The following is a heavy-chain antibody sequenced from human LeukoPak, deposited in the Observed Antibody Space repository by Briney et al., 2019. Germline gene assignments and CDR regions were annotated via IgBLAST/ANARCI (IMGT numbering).Heavy chain of an antibody. J-gene: IGHJ4*02. V-gene: IGHV1-18*01. CDR3: ARDGPYDSSGYYYFLSPHFDY. Sequence: ASVKVSSKASGYTFTSYGISWVRQAPGQGLEWMGWISAYNGNTNYAQKLQGRVTMTTDTSTSTAYMELRSLRSDDTAVYYCARDGPYDSSGYYYFLSPHFDYWGQGTLVTVSS. CDR2: ISAYNGNT. CDR1: GYTFTSYG. D-gene: IGHD3-22*01.